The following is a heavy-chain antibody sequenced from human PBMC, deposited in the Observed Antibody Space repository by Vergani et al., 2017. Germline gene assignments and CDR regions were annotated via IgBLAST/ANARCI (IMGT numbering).Heavy chain of an antibody. D-gene: IGHD3-9*01. CDR2: IYYSGST. V-gene: IGHV4-39*07. J-gene: IGHJ6*02. CDR1: NDSVSNTFYY. CDR3: ARVMYRDEASTGSRREGMDI. Sequence: QVQLQESGPGLVKPSETLSLTCTVSNDSVSNTFYYWGWIRQTPGKGLEWIGSIYYSGSTYYNPSLESRVTMSVDTSKSQFSLKLSSVTAADTAVYFCARVMYRDEASTGSRREGMDIWGQGTTVTISS.